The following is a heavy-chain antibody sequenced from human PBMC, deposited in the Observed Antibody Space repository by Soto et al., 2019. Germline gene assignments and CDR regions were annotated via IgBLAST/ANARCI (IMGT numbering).Heavy chain of an antibody. CDR3: AREREGVGYTNSPSHSDFDY. V-gene: IGHV1-69*12. CDR1: GGTFSSYA. CDR2: IIPIFGTA. Sequence: QVQLVQSGAEVKKPGSSVKVSCKASGGTFSSYAISWVRQAPGQGLEWMGGIIPIFGTANYAQKFQGRVTITADEYTSPADMELSSLRSEDTAVYYCAREREGVGYTNSPSHSDFDYWGQGTLVTVSS. J-gene: IGHJ4*02. D-gene: IGHD2-8*02.